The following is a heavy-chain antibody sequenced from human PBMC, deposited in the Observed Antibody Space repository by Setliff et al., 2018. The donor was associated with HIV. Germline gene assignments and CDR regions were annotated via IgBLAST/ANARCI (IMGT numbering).Heavy chain of an antibody. J-gene: IGHJ6*02. Sequence: SETLSLTCTVSGGSISSYYWSWVRQPAGKGLEWIGRFYTSGSTNYNPSLKSRVTMSVDTSRNQFSLKVRYVTAADTAIYYCAREIWGQVAHVPYGMDVWGQGTTVTVSS. CDR1: GGSISSYY. CDR3: AREIWGQVAHVPYGMDV. V-gene: IGHV4-4*07. D-gene: IGHD5-12*01. CDR2: FYTSGST.